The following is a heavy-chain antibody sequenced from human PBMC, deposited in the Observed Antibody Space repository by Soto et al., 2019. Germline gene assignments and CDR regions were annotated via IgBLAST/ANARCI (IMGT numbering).Heavy chain of an antibody. V-gene: IGHV3-64D*08. Sequence: GGSLRLSCSASGFTFSSYAMHWVRQAPGKGLEYVSAISSNGGSTYYADSVKGRFTISRDNSKNTLYLQMSSLRAEDSAVYYCVKEFVRGIAAAVTLVDYWGQGTLVTVSS. CDR1: GFTFSSYA. CDR3: VKEFVRGIAAAVTLVDY. D-gene: IGHD6-13*01. CDR2: ISSNGGST. J-gene: IGHJ4*02.